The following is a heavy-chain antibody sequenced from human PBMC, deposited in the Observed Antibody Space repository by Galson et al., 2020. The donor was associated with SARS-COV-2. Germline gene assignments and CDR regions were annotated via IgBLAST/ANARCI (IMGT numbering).Heavy chain of an antibody. D-gene: IGHD1-26*01. CDR2: IYYSGST. Sequence: SETLSLTCTVSGGSISSSSYYWGWIRQPPGKGLEWIGSIYYSGSTYYNPSLKSRVTISVDTSKNQFSLKLSSVTAADTAVYYCPREKVLAREVNYYYYGMDVWGQGTTVTVSS. V-gene: IGHV4-39*07. J-gene: IGHJ6*02. CDR3: PREKVLAREVNYYYYGMDV. CDR1: GGSISSSSYY.